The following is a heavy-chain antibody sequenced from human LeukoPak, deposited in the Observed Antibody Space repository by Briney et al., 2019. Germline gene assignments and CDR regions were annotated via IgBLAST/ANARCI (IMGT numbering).Heavy chain of an antibody. CDR2: IIDSGGAT. J-gene: IGHJ5*02. CDR1: GXTFSTHA. V-gene: IGHV3-23*01. D-gene: IGHD3-9*01. CDR3: AKDKNDDILTGYSWFDP. Sequence: GGSLRLSCAASGXTFSTHAMSWVRQAPRRGLEWVSSIIDSGGATYYADSVKGRFTISRDNSKNTLYLQMNSLRAEDTAIYYCAKDKNDDILTGYSWFDPWGQGTLVTVS.